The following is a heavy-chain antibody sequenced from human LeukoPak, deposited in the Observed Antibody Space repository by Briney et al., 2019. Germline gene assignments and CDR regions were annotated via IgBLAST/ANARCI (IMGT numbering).Heavy chain of an antibody. D-gene: IGHD2-15*01. CDR2: IKQDGSEK. J-gene: IGHJ6*02. V-gene: IGHV3-7*01. CDR1: GFTFSSYW. Sequence: GGSLRLSCAASGFTFSSYWMSWVRQAPGKGLEWVANIKQDGSEKYYVDSVKGRFTISRDNAKNSLYLQMNSLRAEDTAVYYCARLLLGYYYYGMDVWGQGTTVTVSS. CDR3: ARLLLGYYYYGMDV.